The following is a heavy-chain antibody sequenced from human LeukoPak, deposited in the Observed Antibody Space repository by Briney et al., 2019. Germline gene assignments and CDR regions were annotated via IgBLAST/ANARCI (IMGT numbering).Heavy chain of an antibody. Sequence: SETLSLTCTVSGGSISSGSYYWSWIRQPAGKGLEWIGRIYTSGSTNYNPSLKSRVTISVDTSKNQFSLKLSSVTAADTAVYYCARTYYDILTGYYNDYWGQGTLVTVSS. J-gene: IGHJ4*02. CDR3: ARTYYDILTGYYNDY. CDR1: GGSISSGSYY. V-gene: IGHV4-61*02. CDR2: IYTSGST. D-gene: IGHD3-9*01.